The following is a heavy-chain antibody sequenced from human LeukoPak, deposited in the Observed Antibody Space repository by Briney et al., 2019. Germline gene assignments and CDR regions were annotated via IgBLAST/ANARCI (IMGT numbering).Heavy chain of an antibody. CDR2: MNPNSGNT. CDR3: ARTRSAQWLRRGQNWFDP. V-gene: IGHV1-8*01. J-gene: IGHJ5*02. D-gene: IGHD5-12*01. CDR1: GYTLTSYD. Sequence: ASVKVSCKASGYTLTSYDINWVRQATGQGLEWMGWMNPNSGNTGYAQKFQGRVTMTRNTSISTAYMELSSLRSEDTAVYYCARTRSAQWLRRGQNWFDPWGQGTLVTVSS.